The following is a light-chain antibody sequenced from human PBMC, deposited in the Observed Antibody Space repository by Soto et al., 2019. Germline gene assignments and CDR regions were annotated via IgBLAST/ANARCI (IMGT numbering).Light chain of an antibody. Sequence: DIVMTQSPDSLAVSLGERATINCKSSQSVLSSSNNKNYLNWYQQKPGQPPTLLIYWASTRESGVPDRFSGSGAGTDFTLTISSLHAEDVAVYYCQQYYSTPITFGQGTRLEIK. V-gene: IGKV4-1*01. CDR2: WAS. CDR3: QQYYSTPIT. CDR1: QSVLSSSNNKNY. J-gene: IGKJ5*01.